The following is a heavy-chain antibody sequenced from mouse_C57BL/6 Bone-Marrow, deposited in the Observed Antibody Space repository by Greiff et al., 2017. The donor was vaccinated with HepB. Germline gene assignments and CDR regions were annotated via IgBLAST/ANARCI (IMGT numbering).Heavy chain of an antibody. CDR2: IDPSDSYT. CDR1: GYTFTSYW. V-gene: IGHV1-59*01. J-gene: IGHJ4*01. D-gene: IGHD4-1*02. CDR3: ACQLGPGAMDY. Sequence: VQLKQPGAELVRPGTSVKLSCKASGYTFTSYWMHWVKQRPGQGLEWIGVIDPSDSYTNYNQKFKGKATLTVDTSSSTAYMQLSSLTSEDSAVYYCACQLGPGAMDYWGQGTSVTVSS.